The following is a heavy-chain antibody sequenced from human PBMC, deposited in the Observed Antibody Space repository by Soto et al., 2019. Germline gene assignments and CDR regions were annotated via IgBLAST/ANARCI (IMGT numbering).Heavy chain of an antibody. V-gene: IGHV1-69*13. CDR3: ARRAPLNFYDSSGYYDS. CDR2: LIPSFSSP. CDR1: GGTFTSHS. Sequence: SVKVSCKVSGGTFTSHSISWVRQAPGKGLEWVAGLIPSFSSPIYAQKFWGRVTITADGSTRTAYMELSSLRSDDTAVYYCARRAPLNFYDSSGYYDSWGQGTLVTVSS. D-gene: IGHD3-22*01. J-gene: IGHJ4*02.